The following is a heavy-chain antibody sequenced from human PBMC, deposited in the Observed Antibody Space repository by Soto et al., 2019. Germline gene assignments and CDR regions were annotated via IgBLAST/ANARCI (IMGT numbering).Heavy chain of an antibody. Sequence: ASVKVSCKASGYTFTSYYMHWVRQAPGQGLEWMGIINPSGGSTSYAQKFQGRVTMTRDTSTSTVYMELSSLRSEDTAVYYCARLYGSGSYYGKDFDHWGQGTLVTVSS. CDR2: INPSGGST. CDR1: GYTFTSYY. CDR3: ARLYGSGSYYGKDFDH. J-gene: IGHJ4*02. D-gene: IGHD3-10*01. V-gene: IGHV1-46*01.